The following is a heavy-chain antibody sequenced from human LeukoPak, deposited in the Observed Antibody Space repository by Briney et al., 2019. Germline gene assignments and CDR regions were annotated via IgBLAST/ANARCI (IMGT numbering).Heavy chain of an antibody. CDR1: GFTFDDYA. V-gene: IGHV3-21*01. Sequence: GGSLRLSCAASGFTFDDYAMSWVRQAPGKGLEWVSSISSSSSYIYYADSVKGRFTISRDNAKNSLYLQMNSLRAEDTAVYYCARDSSSWYRYYYYYYYMDVWGKGTTVTVSS. D-gene: IGHD6-13*01. CDR2: ISSSSSYI. J-gene: IGHJ6*03. CDR3: ARDSSSWYRYYYYYYYMDV.